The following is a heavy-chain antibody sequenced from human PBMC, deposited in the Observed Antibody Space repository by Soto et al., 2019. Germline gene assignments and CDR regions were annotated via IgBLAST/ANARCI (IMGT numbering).Heavy chain of an antibody. CDR2: IYYNVST. D-gene: IGHD4-4*01. CDR1: GGSISGYY. V-gene: IGHV4-59*08. Sequence: QVQLQASGPGLVKPSETLSLTCTVSGGSISGYYYSWIRQTPGKGLECIGQIYYNVSTKYNPSLKSRVTMSVDTSKSQVSLKPTSVIAADAAVYYSAMVVTTLYNLVAPWGEGTVVSVSS. J-gene: IGHJ5*02. CDR3: AMVVTTLYNLVAP.